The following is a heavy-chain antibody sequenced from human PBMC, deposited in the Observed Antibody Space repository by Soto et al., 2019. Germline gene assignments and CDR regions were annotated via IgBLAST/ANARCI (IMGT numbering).Heavy chain of an antibody. J-gene: IGHJ4*02. CDR3: ARAKPNYCGGDCYHY. Sequence: GGSLRLSCAASGFTFSDYYMSWIRQAPGNGLEWVSYISSSSSYTNYADSVKGRFTISRDNAKNPLYLQMNSLRAEDTAVYYCARAKPNYCGGDCYHYWGQGALVTV. V-gene: IGHV3-11*05. CDR2: ISSSSSYT. D-gene: IGHD2-21*02. CDR1: GFTFSDYY.